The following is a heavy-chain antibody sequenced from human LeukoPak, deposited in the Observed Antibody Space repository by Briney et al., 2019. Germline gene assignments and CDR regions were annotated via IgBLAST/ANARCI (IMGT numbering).Heavy chain of an antibody. D-gene: IGHD3-10*01. CDR2: IYYSGST. CDR1: GGSISSYC. J-gene: IGHJ4*02. Sequence: SETLSLTCTVSGGSISSYCWSWIRQPPGKGLEWIGYIYYSGSTNYNPSLKSRVTISVDTSKNQFSLKLSSVTAADTAVYYCARGLSGSYYYWGQGTLVTVSS. CDR3: ARGLSGSYYY. V-gene: IGHV4-59*01.